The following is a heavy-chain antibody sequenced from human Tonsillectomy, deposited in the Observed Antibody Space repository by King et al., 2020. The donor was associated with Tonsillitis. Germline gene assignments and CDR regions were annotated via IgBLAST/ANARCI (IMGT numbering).Heavy chain of an antibody. D-gene: IGHD3-16*01. Sequence: VQLVESGGGVVQPGGSLRLSCAASGFTFSSYGMHWVRQAPGKGLEWVAFIRYDGSDKYYADSVKGRFTISRDNSKNTLYLQMNSLRTEDTAVYYCAKDLYYDYVWGSYSIDYWGQGTLVTVSS. CDR2: IRYDGSDK. J-gene: IGHJ4*02. CDR1: GFTFSSYG. CDR3: AKDLYYDYVWGSYSIDY. V-gene: IGHV3-30*02.